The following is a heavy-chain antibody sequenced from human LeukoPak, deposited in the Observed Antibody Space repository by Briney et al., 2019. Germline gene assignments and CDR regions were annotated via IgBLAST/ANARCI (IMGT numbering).Heavy chain of an antibody. CDR3: AKDLGSGTNGMDV. Sequence: PGGSLRLSCAASGFTFSSYGMHWVRQAPGKGLEWVAVVWYDGSNKYYADSVKGRFTISRDNSKNTLYLQMNSLRAEDTAVYYCAKDLGSGTNGMDVWGQGTTVTVSS. CDR2: VWYDGSNK. V-gene: IGHV3-30*02. CDR1: GFTFSSYG. D-gene: IGHD3-10*01. J-gene: IGHJ6*02.